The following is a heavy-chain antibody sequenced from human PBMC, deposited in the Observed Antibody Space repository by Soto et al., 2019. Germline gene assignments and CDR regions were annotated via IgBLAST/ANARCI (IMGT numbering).Heavy chain of an antibody. CDR1: GFTFDDYA. V-gene: IGHV3-9*01. CDR2: INWRGGSI. J-gene: IGHJ6*02. Sequence: EVQLVESGGGLVQPGRSLRPSCAASGFTFDDYAMHWVRQAPGKGLAWVSSINWRGGSIGYADSVKGRFTISRDNAKRSLYLQMNSLRPEDTALYYCVKDIGASSYYGMDVWGPGTTVTVSS. D-gene: IGHD2-2*01. CDR3: VKDIGASSYYGMDV.